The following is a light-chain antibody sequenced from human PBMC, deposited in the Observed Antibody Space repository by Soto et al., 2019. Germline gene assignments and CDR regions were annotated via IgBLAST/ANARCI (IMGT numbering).Light chain of an antibody. V-gene: IGLV8-61*01. CDR3: VLFMGSGISV. J-gene: IGLJ1*01. CDR1: SGSVSTSYY. CDR2: NTN. Sequence: QTVVTQEPSFSVSPGGTVTLTCGLSSGSVSTSYYPSWYQQTPGQAPRTLIYNTNTRSAGVTDRFSGSILGNKAALTITGAQADDESDYYCVLFMGSGISVFGTGTKLTVL.